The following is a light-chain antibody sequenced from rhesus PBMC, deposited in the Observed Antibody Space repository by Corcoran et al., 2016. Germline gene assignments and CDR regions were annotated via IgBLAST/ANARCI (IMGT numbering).Light chain of an antibody. J-gene: IGKJ2*01. CDR1: QGISSY. CDR3: LQHNSYPYS. CDR2: AAS. Sequence: DIQMTQSPSSLSASVGDTVTITCRASQGISSYLNWFQHKPGKDPKLLIYAASSLESGLPSRFSGSVSGTEFTLTISSRQPEDFAAYYCLQHNSYPYSFGQGTKVEIK. V-gene: IGKV1-28*01.